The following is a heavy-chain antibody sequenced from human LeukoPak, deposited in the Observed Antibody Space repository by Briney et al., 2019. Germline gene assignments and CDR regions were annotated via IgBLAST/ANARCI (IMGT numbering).Heavy chain of an antibody. V-gene: IGHV4-39*01. CDR1: GDSITRSRYY. D-gene: IGHD3-22*01. CDR2: IYDSENT. Sequence: AETLSLTCTVSGDSITRSRYYWGWIRQPPGKGLEGIASIYDSENTYYNPSLKRRITISLKTSKNQFSRNLSPVTPAKTPVYDCGRPIPAGWHYDRRGAYYGGWYFDRWGRGTLVTVCS. J-gene: IGHJ2*01. CDR3: GRPIPAGWHYDRRGAYYGGWYFDR.